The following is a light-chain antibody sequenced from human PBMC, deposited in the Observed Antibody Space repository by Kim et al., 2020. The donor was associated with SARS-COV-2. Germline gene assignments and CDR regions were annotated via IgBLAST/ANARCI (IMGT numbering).Light chain of an antibody. J-gene: IGLJ2*01. CDR2: SNN. CDR1: ISNIGTNT. CDR3: AAWDDSRTVL. V-gene: IGLV1-44*01. Sequence: QSVLTQPPSASGTPGQRVTISCSGSISNIGTNTVNWYQQLPGTAPKLLIYSNNQRPSWVPDRFSGSKSGTSASLAISGLQSDDEADYYCAAWDDSRTVLFGGGTQLTVL.